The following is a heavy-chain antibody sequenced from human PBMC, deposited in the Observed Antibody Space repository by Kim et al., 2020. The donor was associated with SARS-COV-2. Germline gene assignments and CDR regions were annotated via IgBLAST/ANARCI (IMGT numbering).Heavy chain of an antibody. J-gene: IGHJ4*02. V-gene: IGHV4-39*01. D-gene: IGHD6-19*01. CDR2: IYYSVST. Sequence: SETLSLTCTVSGGSISSSSYYWGWIRQPPGKGLEWIGSIYYSVSTYYNPSLKSRVTISVDTSKNQFSLKLSSVTAADTAVYYCATINSSGWHDFDYWGQGTLVTVSS. CDR3: ATINSSGWHDFDY. CDR1: GGSISSSSYY.